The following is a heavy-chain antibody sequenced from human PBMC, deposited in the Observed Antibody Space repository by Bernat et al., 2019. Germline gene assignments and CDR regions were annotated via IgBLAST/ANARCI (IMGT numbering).Heavy chain of an antibody. Sequence: QVQLVESGGDVVQPGRSLRLSCAASGFTFSSYAMHWVRQAPGKGLEWVAVISYDGSNKYYADSVKGRFTISRDNSKNTLYLQMNSLRAEDTAVYYCARGGYYYDPTNDYWGQGTLVTVSS. D-gene: IGHD3-22*01. CDR2: ISYDGSNK. CDR1: GFTFSSYA. CDR3: ARGGYYYDPTNDY. V-gene: IGHV3-30-3*01. J-gene: IGHJ4*02.